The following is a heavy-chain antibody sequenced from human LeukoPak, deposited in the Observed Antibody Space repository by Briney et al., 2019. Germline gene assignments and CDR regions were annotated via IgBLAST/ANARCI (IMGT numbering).Heavy chain of an antibody. V-gene: IGHV1-2*06. J-gene: IGHJ4*02. CDR2: INPNSGGT. CDR1: GYTFTGYY. Sequence: GASVKVSCKASGYTFTGYYMHWVRQAPGQGLEWMGRINPNSGGTNYAQKFQGRVTMTRDTSISTAYMELSRLRSDDTAVYYCARGSMVVVPANFDYWAREPWSPSPQ. CDR3: ARGSMVVVPANFDY. D-gene: IGHD2-2*01.